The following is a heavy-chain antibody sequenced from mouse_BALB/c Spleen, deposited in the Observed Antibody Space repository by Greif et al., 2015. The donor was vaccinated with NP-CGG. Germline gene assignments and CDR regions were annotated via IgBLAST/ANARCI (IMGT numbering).Heavy chain of an antibody. V-gene: IGHV1-14*01. CDR2: INPYNDGT. CDR1: GYTFTSYV. D-gene: IGHD1-1*01. Sequence: VQLQQSGPELVKPGASVKMSCKASGYTFTSYVMHWVKQKPGQGLEWIGYINPYNDGTKYNEKFKGKATLISDKSSSTAYMELSSLTSEDSAVYYCAGITTVVDYYAMDYWGQGTSVTVSS. J-gene: IGHJ4*01. CDR3: AGITTVVDYYAMDY.